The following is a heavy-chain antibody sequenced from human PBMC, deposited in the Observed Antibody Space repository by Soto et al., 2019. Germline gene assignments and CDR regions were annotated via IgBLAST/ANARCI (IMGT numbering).Heavy chain of an antibody. CDR1: GFTFSDYY. D-gene: IGHD6-13*01. V-gene: IGHV3-11*05. Sequence: QVQLVESGGGLVKPGGSLRLSCAASGFTFSDYYMSWIRQAPGKGLEWVSYISSSSSYTNYADSVKGRFTISRDNAKNSLYLHMNSLRAEDTAVYYCARDPLAAAGTSGDYWGQGTLVTVSS. CDR2: ISSSSSYT. CDR3: ARDPLAAAGTSGDY. J-gene: IGHJ4*02.